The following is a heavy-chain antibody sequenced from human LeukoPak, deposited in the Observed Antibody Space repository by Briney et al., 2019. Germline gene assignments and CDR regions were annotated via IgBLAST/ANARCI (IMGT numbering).Heavy chain of an antibody. V-gene: IGHV4-59*01. CDR2: IYYRVTS. D-gene: IGHD1-1*01. CDR3: ARDRLLEDRDYHYYYYMDV. CDR1: GDSISTYY. J-gene: IGHJ6*03. Sequence: SETLSLTCTVSGDSISTYYWSWIRQPPGKGLEWIGYIYYRVTSDYNPSLKSRVTMSVDMSTRQISLKLSSVTAADTAVYYCARDRLLEDRDYHYYYYMDVWGIGTTVTVSS.